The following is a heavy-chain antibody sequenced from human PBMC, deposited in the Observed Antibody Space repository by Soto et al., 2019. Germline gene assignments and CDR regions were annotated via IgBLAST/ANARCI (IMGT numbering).Heavy chain of an antibody. CDR3: ARYYDTSGYRPPFDY. V-gene: IGHV1-18*01. D-gene: IGHD3-22*01. CDR2: ISAYSGNT. J-gene: IGHJ4*02. CDR1: GYTFTSYD. Sequence: QVQLVQSGAEVKKPGASVKVSCKASGYTFTSYDINWVRQTPGQGLEWMGWISAYSGNTNYAQKFQGRVTMTTDTSTTTAYMELRSLRSDDTAVYYCARYYDTSGYRPPFDYWGQGTLVTVSS.